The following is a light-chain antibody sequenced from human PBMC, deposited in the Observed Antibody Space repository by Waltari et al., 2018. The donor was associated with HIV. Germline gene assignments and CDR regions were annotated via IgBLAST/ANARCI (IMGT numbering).Light chain of an antibody. J-gene: IGLJ2*01. CDR2: DVS. CDR3: SSYTSSSTPVV. V-gene: IGLV2-14*01. CDR1: SPYIGTNYY. Sequence: QSALAQPASVCGSPGQSITLPFFGPSPYIGTNYYVSWYQQHPCKAPKLIIYDVSNRPSGVSKRFSGSKSGNTASLTISGLQAEDEADYYCSSYTSSSTPVVFGGGTKLTVL.